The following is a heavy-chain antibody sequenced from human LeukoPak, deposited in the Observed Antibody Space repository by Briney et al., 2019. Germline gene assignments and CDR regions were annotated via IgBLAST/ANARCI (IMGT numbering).Heavy chain of an antibody. V-gene: IGHV3-23*01. CDR3: AKGPRASGWTYFDY. CDR2: ISGSGGST. J-gene: IGHJ4*02. CDR1: GFPFSSYA. D-gene: IGHD6-19*01. Sequence: GGSLRLSCAASGFPFSSYAMSWVRQAPGKGLECVSVISGSGGSTYSAESVKGRFTISRDNSKNTLYLQMNSLRVEDTAVYYCAKGPRASGWTYFDYWGQGTLVTVSS.